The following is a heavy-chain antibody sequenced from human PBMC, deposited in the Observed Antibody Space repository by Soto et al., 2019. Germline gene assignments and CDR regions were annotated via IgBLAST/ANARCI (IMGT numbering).Heavy chain of an antibody. CDR1: GYSFTAYG. Sequence: ASVKVSCKTPGYSFTAYGISWVRQAPGQGLEWMGWISCYNGKTKYAQKVQGRVTMTTDTSTSTAYMEVRSLRSDDTAIYYCARDAPPPELRFLEWHNYDYNGMDVWGQGTTVTVSS. CDR3: ARDAPPPELRFLEWHNYDYNGMDV. D-gene: IGHD3-3*01. CDR2: ISCYNGKT. J-gene: IGHJ6*02. V-gene: IGHV1-18*01.